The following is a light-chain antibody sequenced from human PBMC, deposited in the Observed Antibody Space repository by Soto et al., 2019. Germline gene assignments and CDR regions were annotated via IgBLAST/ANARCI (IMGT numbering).Light chain of an antibody. CDR2: GAS. CDR3: QQYGSLIT. J-gene: IGKJ5*01. Sequence: EIGMTQSPATLSVSPGDRATLSCRASQSVSSNLAWYQQKPGQAPRLLIYGASTRATGIPARFSGSGSGTEFTLTISRLEPEDFAVYYCQQYGSLITFGQGTRLEIK. V-gene: IGKV3-15*01. CDR1: QSVSSN.